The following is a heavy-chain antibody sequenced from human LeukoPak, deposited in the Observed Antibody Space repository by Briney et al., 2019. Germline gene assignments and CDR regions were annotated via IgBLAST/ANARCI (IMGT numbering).Heavy chain of an antibody. J-gene: IGHJ1*01. CDR3: ARTTFLGSTYFQH. CDR1: GYAFNTFG. Sequence: ASVKVSCKASGYAFNTFGISWVRQAPGQGLEWVGWISAYNGNTHYPQKLQGRVTMTTDTSTNTAYMKLTSLRSDDTAVYYCARTTFLGSTYFQHWGQGTLVTVSS. D-gene: IGHD1-1*01. CDR2: ISAYNGNT. V-gene: IGHV1-18*01.